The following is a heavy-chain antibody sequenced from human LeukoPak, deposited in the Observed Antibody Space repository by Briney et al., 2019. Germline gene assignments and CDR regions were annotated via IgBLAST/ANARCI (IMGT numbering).Heavy chain of an antibody. V-gene: IGHV4-34*01. J-gene: IGHJ4*02. CDR2: LHPSGST. Sequence: SXXLSLTCAVSGGSFSGYYCNWIRQPPGKGLGWIGELHPSGSTSYNTSLRSRLTISMDTSKNQCSLKLTSVTAADTAMYFCVSGVDSAKLGYWGQGTLVTVSS. D-gene: IGHD3-3*01. CDR1: GGSFSGYY. CDR3: VSGVDSAKLGY.